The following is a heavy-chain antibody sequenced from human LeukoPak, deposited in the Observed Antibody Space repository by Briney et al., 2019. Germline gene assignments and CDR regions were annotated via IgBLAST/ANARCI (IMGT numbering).Heavy chain of an antibody. D-gene: IGHD3-22*01. J-gene: IGHJ4*02. CDR1: GFTVSSNY. Sequence: PGGSLRLSCAASGFTVSSNYMSWVRQAPGKGLEWVSVIYSGGSTYYADSVKGRFTISRDNSKNTLYLQMSSLRAEDTAVYYCAKYSLAYYDSSGYTDYWGQGTLVTVSS. CDR3: AKYSLAYYDSSGYTDY. V-gene: IGHV3-53*01. CDR2: IYSGGST.